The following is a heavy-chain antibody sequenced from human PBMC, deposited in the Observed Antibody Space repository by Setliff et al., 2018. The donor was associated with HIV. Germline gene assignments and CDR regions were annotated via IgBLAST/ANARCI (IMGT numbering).Heavy chain of an antibody. CDR2: IDYSGSA. Sequence: TLSLTCTVSGGSVNSATYYWSWIRQHPGKGLEWIGYIDYSGSAFYNPSLKSRITISVDTSKNQFSLRMKSVTAADTAMYYCAREGKTAMVTKYDYWGQGTMVTAPQ. V-gene: IGHV4-31*03. J-gene: IGHJ4*02. CDR1: GGSVNSATYY. CDR3: AREGKTAMVTKYDY. D-gene: IGHD5-18*01.